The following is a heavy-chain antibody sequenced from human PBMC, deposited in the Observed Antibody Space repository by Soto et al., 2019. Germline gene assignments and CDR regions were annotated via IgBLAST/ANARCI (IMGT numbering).Heavy chain of an antibody. D-gene: IGHD2-2*01. CDR3: ARSGSTSSYEGFDI. CDR1: GYTFTSYG. Sequence: GASVKVSWKDSGYTFTSYGISWVRQAPGQGLEWMGWISAYSGSTNYAQKLQGRGTMTTDTSISTAYMELSRLGSDDTAVYYCARSGSTSSYEGFDIWGQGTMVTVSS. V-gene: IGHV1-18*01. J-gene: IGHJ3*02. CDR2: ISAYSGST.